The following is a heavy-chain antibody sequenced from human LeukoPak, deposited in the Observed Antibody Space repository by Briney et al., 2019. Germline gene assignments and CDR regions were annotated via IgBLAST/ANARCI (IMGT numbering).Heavy chain of an antibody. CDR2: INPSGGST. CDR1: GYTFTSYY. CDR3: ARAPTTYYYDSSGYYFDY. J-gene: IGHJ4*02. Sequence: GASVKVSCKASGYTFTSYYMHWVRQAPGQGLEWMGIINPSGGSTSYAQKFQGRVTMTRDTSTSTVYMELSSLRSEDTAVYYCARAPTTYYYDSSGYYFDYWGQGTLVTVSS. V-gene: IGHV1-46*01. D-gene: IGHD3-22*01.